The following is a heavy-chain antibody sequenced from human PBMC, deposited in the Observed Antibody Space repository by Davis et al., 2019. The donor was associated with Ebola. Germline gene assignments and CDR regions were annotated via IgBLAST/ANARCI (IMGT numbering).Heavy chain of an antibody. V-gene: IGHV4-34*01. CDR2: INPSGIT. J-gene: IGHJ5*02. CDR3: ARGHGAGFVA. D-gene: IGHD4-17*01. Sequence: MPSETLSLTCAVYPFSFWSWIRQPPGKGLEWIGEINPSGITNYNSSLKSRVTISGDTSKKQFSLKLTSVTAADTAVYYCARGHGAGFVAWGQGTLVTVAS. CDR1: PFSF.